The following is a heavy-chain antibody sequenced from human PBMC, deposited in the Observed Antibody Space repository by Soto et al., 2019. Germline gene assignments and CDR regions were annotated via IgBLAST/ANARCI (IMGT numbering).Heavy chain of an antibody. CDR3: ARHGPGYYYYYMDV. Sequence: SETLSLTCTVSGGSISSYYWSWIRQPPGKGLEWIGYIYYSGSTNYNPSLKSRVTISVDTSKNQFSLKLSSVTAADTAVYYCARHGPGYYYYYMDVWGKGTTVTVSS. CDR1: GGSISSYY. V-gene: IGHV4-59*08. J-gene: IGHJ6*03. CDR2: IYYSGST.